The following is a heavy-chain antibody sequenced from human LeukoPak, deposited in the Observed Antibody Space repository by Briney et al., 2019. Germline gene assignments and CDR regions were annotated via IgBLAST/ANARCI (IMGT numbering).Heavy chain of an antibody. J-gene: IGHJ5*02. CDR2: INHSGST. CDR3: ARRYCSSTSCYWRRWFDP. D-gene: IGHD2-2*01. CDR1: GGSISSSDHY. V-gene: IGHV4-39*07. Sequence: SETLSLTCTVSGGSISSSDHYWAWIRQPPGKGLEWIGEINHSGSTNYNPSLKSRVTISVDTSKNQFSLKLSSVTAADTAVYYCARRYCSSTSCYWRRWFDPWGQGTLVTVSS.